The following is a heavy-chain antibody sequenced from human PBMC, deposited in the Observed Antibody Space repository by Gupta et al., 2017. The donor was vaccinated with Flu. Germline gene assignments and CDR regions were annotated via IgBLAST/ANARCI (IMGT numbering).Heavy chain of an antibody. CDR1: GSTMSSSI. V-gene: IGHV1-58*02. D-gene: IGHD1-26*01. Sequence: QMQLVQSGPEVKKPGTSVRVSCTASGSTMSSSIMQWVRQARGQRLEWMGWIVAGSGDAHFAPNFQGRVSITVDLSASTTYMELSSLRSEDTAVYYCAAELGRSAAFDIWGQGTVVTVSS. CDR2: IVAGSGDA. CDR3: AAELGRSAAFDI. J-gene: IGHJ3*02.